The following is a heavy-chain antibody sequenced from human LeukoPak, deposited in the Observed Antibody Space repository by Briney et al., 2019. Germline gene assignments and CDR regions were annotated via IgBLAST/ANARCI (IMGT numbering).Heavy chain of an antibody. J-gene: IGHJ6*02. CDR1: GFTFSDYS. CDR2: ISSGGSTI. V-gene: IGHV3-48*01. CDR3: ARDDLGTSQYLYGMDV. Sequence: GGSLRLSCAASGFTFSDYSMNWVRQAPGKGLEWVSYISSGGSTIYYADSVKGRFTISRDNGKNSLSLEMNSLRAEDTAVYYCARDDLGTSQYLYGMDVWGQGTTVTVSS. D-gene: IGHD3/OR15-3a*01.